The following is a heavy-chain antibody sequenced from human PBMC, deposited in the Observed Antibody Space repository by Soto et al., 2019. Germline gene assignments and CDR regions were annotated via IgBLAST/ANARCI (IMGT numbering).Heavy chain of an antibody. CDR2: VWKDGSNR. Sequence: GGSLRLSCAASGITFSDYGMHWVRQAPGKGLEGVAGVWKDGSNRYYVDSVKGRFTISRDNSKNTLYLQMNSLRDEDTAVYYCAKVPRGSNFGYYNFWGQGTLVTVS. CDR1: GITFSDYG. J-gene: IGHJ4*02. V-gene: IGHV3-30*02. CDR3: AKVPRGSNFGYYNF. D-gene: IGHD5-18*01.